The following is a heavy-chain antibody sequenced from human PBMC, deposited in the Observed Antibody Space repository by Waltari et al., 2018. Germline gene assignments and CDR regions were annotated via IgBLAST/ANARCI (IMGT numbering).Heavy chain of an antibody. CDR1: GFTFTSYA. D-gene: IGHD2-2*01. J-gene: IGHJ5*02. V-gene: IGHV3-23*04. CDR2: IRGAGMTT. CDR3: AKDVALLVVPAAHDWFDP. Sequence: VQLVDSGGDMVQPGGSLRLSCAASGFTFTSYAMHWVRQAPGKGLDWVSGIRGAGMTTDYADSVRGRFTISRDNAKNTVYLQMDSLRVEDTAVYYCAKDVALLVVPAAHDWFDPWGQGTLVTVSS.